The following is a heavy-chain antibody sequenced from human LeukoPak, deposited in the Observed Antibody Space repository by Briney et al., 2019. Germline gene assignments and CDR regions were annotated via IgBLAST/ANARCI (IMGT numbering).Heavy chain of an antibody. CDR1: RFTISSYA. V-gene: IGHV3-49*04. CDR2: IRSKAYGGTT. CDR3: TTYGSGSYYSFYYYYYMDV. J-gene: IGHJ6*03. Sequence: GGSLRLSCAASRFTISSYAMSWVRQAPGKGLEWVGFIRSKAYGGTTEYAASVKGRFTISRDDSKSIAYLQMNSLKTGDTAVYYCTTYGSGSYYSFYYYYYMDVWGKGTTVTISS. D-gene: IGHD3-10*01.